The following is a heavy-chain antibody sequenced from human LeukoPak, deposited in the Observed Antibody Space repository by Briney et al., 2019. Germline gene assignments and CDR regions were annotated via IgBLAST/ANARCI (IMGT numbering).Heavy chain of an antibody. D-gene: IGHD7-27*01. V-gene: IGHV3-NL1*01. CDR1: GFTVSSNH. J-gene: IGHJ3*02. CDR3: VTELGIGGFDI. Sequence: GGSLRLSCAASGFTVSSNHMSWVRQAPGKGLEWVSLIYSGSPTYSGGTTYYADSVKGRFTISRDNSKNTLYLQMSTLRAEDTAVYCCVTELGIGGFDIWGQGTMVTVSS. CDR2: IYSGSPTYSGGTT.